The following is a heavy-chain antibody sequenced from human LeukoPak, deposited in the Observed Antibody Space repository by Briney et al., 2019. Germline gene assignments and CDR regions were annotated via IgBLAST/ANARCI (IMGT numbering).Heavy chain of an antibody. J-gene: IGHJ5*02. CDR3: IAVYDSSANTPGLDP. CDR1: VSTLPSYG. Sequence: GSSVKVSCKPSVSTLPSYGISWVRPAPRQGLAWMEWISAYNGNTNNAHKVPARVTLTSNTSISTAYMKLSSLRSEDTAVYYCIAVYDSSANTPGLDPWGQGTLVTVSS. D-gene: IGHD3-22*01. V-gene: IGHV1-18*01. CDR2: ISAYNGNT.